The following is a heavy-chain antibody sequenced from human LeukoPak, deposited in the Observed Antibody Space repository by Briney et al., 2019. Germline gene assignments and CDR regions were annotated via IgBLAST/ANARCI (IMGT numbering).Heavy chain of an antibody. D-gene: IGHD2/OR15-2a*01. CDR3: ARHGGYNIGTYTQRGFDS. CDR2: IYPDDSDT. V-gene: IGHV5-51*01. CDR1: GDTFTTYW. Sequence: GESLKISCKGSGDTFTTYWIGWVRQMPGKGLEWMGIIYPDDSDTRYSPSFQGQVTISADKSINTAYLQWSSLKASDTAIYYCARHGGYNIGTYTQRGFDSWGQGTLVTVSS. J-gene: IGHJ4*02.